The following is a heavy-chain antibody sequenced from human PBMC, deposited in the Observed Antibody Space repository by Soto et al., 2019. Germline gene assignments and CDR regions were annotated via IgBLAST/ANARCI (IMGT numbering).Heavy chain of an antibody. Sequence: QVQLQESGPGLVKPSETLSLTCTVSGGSVSGGSYCWSWIRQPPGKGLECIGYVYNSGSTTYNPSLKRRVTISVDTSKNQSSLGLSSVIAADSAVYYCASLPLTTSFDLWGRGTLVTVSS. CDR1: GGSVSGGSYC. D-gene: IGHD3-9*01. CDR3: ASLPLTTSFDL. J-gene: IGHJ2*01. V-gene: IGHV4-61*01. CDR2: VYNSGST.